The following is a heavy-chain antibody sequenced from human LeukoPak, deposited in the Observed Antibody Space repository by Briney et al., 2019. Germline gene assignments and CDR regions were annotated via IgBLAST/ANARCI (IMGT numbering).Heavy chain of an antibody. CDR2: VSYDGANR. CDR1: GFTFSNYG. V-gene: IGHV3-30*18. CDR3: AKDLSEAFDI. J-gene: IGHJ3*02. Sequence: GGSLRLSCAASGFTFSNYGIHWVRQAPGKGLEWVAVVSYDGANRYFADSVKGRFTISRDNSRNTLYLQMNSLRPEDTAVYYCAKDLSEAFDIWGQGTMVTASS.